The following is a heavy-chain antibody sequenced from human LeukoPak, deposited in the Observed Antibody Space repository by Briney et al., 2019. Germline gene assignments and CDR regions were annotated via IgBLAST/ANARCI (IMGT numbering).Heavy chain of an antibody. J-gene: IGHJ4*02. D-gene: IGHD3-16*01. CDR3: ASKPAYLAEPARGGFDY. Sequence: SETLSLTCSVSGDSISSTTYYWGWIRQPPGKGLEWIGTIYSGSTYYNPSLKSRLTISVDTSKNQFSLKLSSVTATDTAVYYCASKPAYLAEPARGGFDYWGQGALVTVSS. CDR1: GDSISSTTYY. CDR2: IYSGST. V-gene: IGHV4-39*01.